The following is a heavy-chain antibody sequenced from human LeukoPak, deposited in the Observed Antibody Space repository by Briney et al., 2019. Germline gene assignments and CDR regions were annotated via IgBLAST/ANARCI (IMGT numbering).Heavy chain of an antibody. Sequence: ASVKVFCKASGYTFTSYGISWVRQAPGQGLEWMGWISAYNGNTNYAQKLQGRVTMTTDTSTSTAYMELRSLRSDDTAVYYYARVIIGGELPGTNWFDPWGQGTLVTVSS. V-gene: IGHV1-18*01. J-gene: IGHJ5*02. CDR2: ISAYNGNT. CDR3: ARVIIGGELPGTNWFDP. CDR1: GYTFTSYG. D-gene: IGHD1-26*01.